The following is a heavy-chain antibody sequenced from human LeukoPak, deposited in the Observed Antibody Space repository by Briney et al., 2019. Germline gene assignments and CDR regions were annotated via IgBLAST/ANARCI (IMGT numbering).Heavy chain of an antibody. CDR3: AREAKADYDFWSGYYRPENDAFDI. D-gene: IGHD3-3*01. J-gene: IGHJ3*02. V-gene: IGHV1-2*02. CDR1: GYTFTGYY. Sequence: ASVKVSCRASGYTFTGYYMHWVRQAPGQGLEWMGWINPNSGGTNYAQKFQGRVTMTRNTSISTAYIELSSLRSEDTAVYYCAREAKADYDFWSGYYRPENDAFDIWGQGTMVTVSS. CDR2: INPNSGGT.